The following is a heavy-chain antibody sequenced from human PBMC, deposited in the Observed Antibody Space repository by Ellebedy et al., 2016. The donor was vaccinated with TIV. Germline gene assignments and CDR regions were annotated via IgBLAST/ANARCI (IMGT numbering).Heavy chain of an antibody. V-gene: IGHV1-8*01. Sequence: AASVKVSCKASGYTFTSYDINWVRQDTGQGLEWMGWMNPNTGNTGYAQKFQGRVTLTRNTSINTAFMEVSSLRSDDTAVYYCATDYGDYEYGLDVWGQGTTVTVSS. CDR1: GYTFTSYD. D-gene: IGHD4/OR15-4a*01. CDR2: MNPNTGNT. J-gene: IGHJ6*02. CDR3: ATDYGDYEYGLDV.